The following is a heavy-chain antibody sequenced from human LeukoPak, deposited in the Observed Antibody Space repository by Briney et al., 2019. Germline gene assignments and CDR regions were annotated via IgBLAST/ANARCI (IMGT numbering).Heavy chain of an antibody. CDR3: ARKGGEGAFDI. Sequence: KPSETLSLTCTVSGGSISSGGYYWRWIRQHPGKGLEWIGYIYYSGSTYYNPSLKSRVTISVDTSKNQFSLKLSSVTAADTAVYYCARKGGEGAFDIWGQGTMVTVSS. CDR1: GGSISSGGYY. V-gene: IGHV4-31*03. J-gene: IGHJ3*02. CDR2: IYYSGST. D-gene: IGHD2-21*01.